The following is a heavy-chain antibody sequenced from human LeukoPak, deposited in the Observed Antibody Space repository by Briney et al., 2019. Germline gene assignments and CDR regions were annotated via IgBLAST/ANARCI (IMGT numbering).Heavy chain of an antibody. CDR3: ARGLNYYGSGSYRPLYYFGY. Sequence: GASVKVSCKASGGTFSSYAISWVRQAPGQGLEWMGGIIPIFDTTNYAQKFQGRVTITADKSTSTAYMELSSLRSEDTAVYYCARGLNYYGSGSYRPLYYFGYWGQGTLVTVSS. D-gene: IGHD3-10*01. V-gene: IGHV1-69*06. CDR2: IIPIFDTT. J-gene: IGHJ4*02. CDR1: GGTFSSYA.